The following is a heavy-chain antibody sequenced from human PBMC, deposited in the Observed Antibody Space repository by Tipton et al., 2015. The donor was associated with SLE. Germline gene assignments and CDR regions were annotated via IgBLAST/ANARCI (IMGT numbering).Heavy chain of an antibody. D-gene: IGHD1-1*01. Sequence: SLRLSCGASEFSFRNYWMSWVRQAPGEGLEWVANIKQDESEKYYVDSVKGRFTISRDNAKNSLYLQMNSLRAEDTAVYYCARGGGRLADCWGQGTLVTVSS. CDR3: ARGGGRLADC. J-gene: IGHJ4*02. CDR1: EFSFRNYW. V-gene: IGHV3-7*04. CDR2: IKQDESEK.